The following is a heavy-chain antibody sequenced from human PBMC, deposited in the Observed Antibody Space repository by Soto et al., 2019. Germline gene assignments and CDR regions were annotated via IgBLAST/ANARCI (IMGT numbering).Heavy chain of an antibody. CDR1: GFTFSSYG. Sequence: PGGSLRLSCAASGFTFSSYGMHWVRQAPGKGLEWVAVISYDGSNKYYADSVKGRFTISRDNSKNTLYLQMNSLRAEDTALYYCAKDFSSNAYSSGLSHWGQGTLVTVSS. J-gene: IGHJ4*02. V-gene: IGHV3-30*18. D-gene: IGHD6-19*01. CDR2: ISYDGSNK. CDR3: AKDFSSNAYSSGLSH.